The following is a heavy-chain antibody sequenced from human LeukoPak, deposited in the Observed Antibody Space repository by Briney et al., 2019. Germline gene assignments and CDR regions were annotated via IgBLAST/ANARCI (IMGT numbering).Heavy chain of an antibody. D-gene: IGHD6-19*01. CDR3: AKDNRRHYTSGPNPDSLH. J-gene: IGHJ4*02. V-gene: IGHV3-9*01. Sequence: GGSLRLSCAGSGFIFNNYAMHWVRQPPGKGLEWVSGISWNSGSIDYADSVKGRFTISRDNAKNSLYLQMNSLRVEDTAFYYCAKDNRRHYTSGPNPDSLHWGQGALVTVSS. CDR2: ISWNSGSI. CDR1: GFIFNNYA.